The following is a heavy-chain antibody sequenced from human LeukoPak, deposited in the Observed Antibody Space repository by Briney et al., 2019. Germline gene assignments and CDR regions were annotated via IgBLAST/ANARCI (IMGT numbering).Heavy chain of an antibody. CDR2: ISSSSSYI. V-gene: IGHV3-21*01. D-gene: IGHD6-13*01. CDR3: ARARGDSSSWYNDY. J-gene: IGHJ4*02. Sequence: GGSLRLSCAASGFTFSSYSMNWVRQAPGKGLEWVSSISSSSSYIYYADSVKGRFTISRDNAKNSLCLQMNSLRAEDTAVYYCARARGDSSSWYNDYWGQGTLVTVSS. CDR1: GFTFSSYS.